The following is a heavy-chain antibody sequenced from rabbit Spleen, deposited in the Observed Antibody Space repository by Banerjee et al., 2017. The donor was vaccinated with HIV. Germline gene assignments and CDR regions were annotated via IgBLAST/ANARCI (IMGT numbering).Heavy chain of an antibody. V-gene: IGHV1S45*01. J-gene: IGHJ4*01. Sequence: QEQLVESGGGLVQPEGSLTLTCTASGFSFSSSYWICWVRQAPGKGPEWIACIYGGTGTTYYATWAKGRFTCSKTSSTTVTLQMTSLTAADTATYFCARNFDLWGPGTLVTVS. CDR1: GFSFSSSYW. CDR2: IYGGTGTT. CDR3: ARNFDL.